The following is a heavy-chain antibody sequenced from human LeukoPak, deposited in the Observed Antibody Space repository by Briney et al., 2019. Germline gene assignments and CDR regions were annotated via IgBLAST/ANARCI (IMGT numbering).Heavy chain of an antibody. V-gene: IGHV3-21*01. D-gene: IGHD2-15*01. J-gene: IGHJ2*01. CDR1: GFTVSGDY. CDR3: ASDGLAAATLRWCFDL. CDR2: ISSNSSYI. Sequence: GGSLRLSCEFSGFTVSGDYMSWVRQAPGKGLEWVSSISSNSSYIYYADSVKGRFPIYRDNARNPLYVQMKSLRPDRTSVYYCASDGLAAATLRWCFDLWGRGTLVTVSS.